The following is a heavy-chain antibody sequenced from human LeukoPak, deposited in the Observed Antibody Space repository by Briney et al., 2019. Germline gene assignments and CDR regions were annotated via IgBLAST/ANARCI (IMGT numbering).Heavy chain of an antibody. Sequence: GGSLRLSCAASGFNFSDYYMSWIRQAPGKGLEWVSYISSSGFSTYYAGSVKGRFTISRDNARNSLYLQMNSLAPEDTALYYCARAPITSPFYFDYWGQGTLVTVSS. CDR3: ARAPITSPFYFDY. J-gene: IGHJ4*02. V-gene: IGHV3-11*01. CDR2: ISSSGFST. CDR1: GFNFSDYY. D-gene: IGHD2-2*01.